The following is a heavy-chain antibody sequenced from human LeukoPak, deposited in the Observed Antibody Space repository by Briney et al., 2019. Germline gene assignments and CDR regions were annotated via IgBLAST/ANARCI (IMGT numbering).Heavy chain of an antibody. Sequence: GGSLRLSCAASGFTFSSYAMSWVRQAPGKGLEWVSAISGSGGSTYYADSVKGRFTISRDNSKNTLYLQMKSLRAEDTAVYYCAKKGPSGSLSYYYYYGMDVWGQGTTVTVSS. J-gene: IGHJ6*02. CDR1: GFTFSSYA. V-gene: IGHV3-23*01. CDR3: AKKGPSGSLSYYYYYGMDV. D-gene: IGHD6-19*01. CDR2: ISGSGGST.